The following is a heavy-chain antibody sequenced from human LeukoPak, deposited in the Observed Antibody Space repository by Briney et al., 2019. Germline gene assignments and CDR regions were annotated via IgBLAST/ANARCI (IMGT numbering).Heavy chain of an antibody. Sequence: SETLSLTCTVSGGSISSSSYYWGWIRQPPGKGLEWIGSIYYSGSTYYNPSLKSRVTISVDTSENQFSLKLSSVTAADTAVYYCARPYCSSTSCYISAFDIWGQGTMVTVSS. D-gene: IGHD2-2*02. CDR3: ARPYCSSTSCYISAFDI. V-gene: IGHV4-39*01. J-gene: IGHJ3*02. CDR1: GGSISSSSYY. CDR2: IYYSGST.